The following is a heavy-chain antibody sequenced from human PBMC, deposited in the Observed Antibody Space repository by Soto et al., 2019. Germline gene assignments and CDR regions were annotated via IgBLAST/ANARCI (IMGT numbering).Heavy chain of an antibody. CDR1: GFSLTTSGVG. D-gene: IGHD6-13*01. J-gene: IGHJ4*02. Sequence: QITLKESGPTLVKPTQTLTLTCTFSGFSLTTSGVGVGWISQPPGKTLEWLALIYWNDDQYYIPSLKTRLTITTDTSRNQVLLTMTNMDPGDSATYYCAHKDPAADLTFDYWCQGSLLTVSS. CDR2: IYWNDDQ. CDR3: AHKDPAADLTFDY. V-gene: IGHV2-5*01.